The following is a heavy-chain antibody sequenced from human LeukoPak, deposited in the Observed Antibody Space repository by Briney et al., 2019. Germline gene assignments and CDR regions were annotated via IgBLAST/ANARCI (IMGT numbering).Heavy chain of an antibody. J-gene: IGHJ3*02. CDR1: GFTFSTYA. Sequence: GGSLRLSCAASGFTFSTYAVTWVRQAPGKGLEWVSAISSSGSSTYYADSVKGRFTIYRDNDKNSLYLQMNSLRAEDTAVYYCARGWPPQAFDIWGQGTMVTVSS. CDR2: ISSSGSST. D-gene: IGHD5-24*01. CDR3: ARGWPPQAFDI. V-gene: IGHV3-23*01.